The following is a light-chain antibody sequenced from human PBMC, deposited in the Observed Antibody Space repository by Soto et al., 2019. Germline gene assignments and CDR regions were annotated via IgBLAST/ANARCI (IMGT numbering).Light chain of an antibody. CDR3: QQTYNSPLT. Sequence: DIQMTQFPSSLSASVGDSVTITCRASQNIRIYLNWYQHKPGKAPSVLVYGASTLQSGVPSRFSGSASGPVYTLTINSLQPEDFATYYCQQTYNSPLTFGQGTKLDIK. CDR1: QNIRIY. V-gene: IGKV1-39*01. J-gene: IGKJ1*01. CDR2: GAS.